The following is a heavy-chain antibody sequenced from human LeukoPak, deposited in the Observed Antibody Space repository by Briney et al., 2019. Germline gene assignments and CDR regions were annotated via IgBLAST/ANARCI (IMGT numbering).Heavy chain of an antibody. V-gene: IGHV1-18*04. D-gene: IGHD2-15*01. CDR3: ARENSGGGGNCYSCRHYYYMDV. J-gene: IGHJ6*03. CDR1: DYYFSSHG. CDR2: ISVYNDDT. Sequence: GASVKVSCKASDYYFSSHGITWVRQAPGQGLEWLGWISVYNDDTKYAQKVQDRVTMTADTSTNTAYMELRSLRSDDTAVYYCARENSGGGGNCYSCRHYYYMDVRGEGTTVTVSS.